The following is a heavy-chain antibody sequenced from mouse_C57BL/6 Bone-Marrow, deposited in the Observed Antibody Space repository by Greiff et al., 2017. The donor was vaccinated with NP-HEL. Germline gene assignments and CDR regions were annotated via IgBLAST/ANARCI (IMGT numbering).Heavy chain of an antibody. D-gene: IGHD1-1*01. CDR1: GYTFTDYN. CDR3: ASLYGSSSWFAY. Sequence: VQLKESGPELVKPGASVKIPCKASGYTFTDYNMDWVKQSHGKSLEWIGDINPNNGGTIYNQKFKGKATLTVDKSSSTAYMELRSLTSEDTAVYYCASLYGSSSWFAYWGQGTLVTVSA. J-gene: IGHJ3*01. CDR2: INPNNGGT. V-gene: IGHV1-18*01.